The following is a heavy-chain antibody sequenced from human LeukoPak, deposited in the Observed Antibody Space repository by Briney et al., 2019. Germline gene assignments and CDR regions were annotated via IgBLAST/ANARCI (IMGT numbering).Heavy chain of an antibody. CDR2: MSQSGST. CDR3: MRGGIGYDSDY. Sequence: SSQTLSLTCTVSGGSISSGGYFWTWIRQPPGKGLEWIGYMSQSGSTYYNPSLKSRVTISVDTSKSQFSLKLTSVTAADTAVYYCMRGGIGYDSDYWGQGTLVTVSS. J-gene: IGHJ4*02. CDR1: GGSISSGGYF. D-gene: IGHD5-12*01. V-gene: IGHV4-30-2*01.